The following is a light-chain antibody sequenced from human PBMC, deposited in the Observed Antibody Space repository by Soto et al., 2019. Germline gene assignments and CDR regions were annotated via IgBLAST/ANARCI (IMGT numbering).Light chain of an antibody. J-gene: IGLJ1*01. CDR3: SSYTRSSTLV. CDR2: EVS. Sequence: QSALTQPASVSGSPGQSITISCTGTSSDVGGKNYVSWYQQHPGKAPKLMIYEVSNRPSGVSNRFSGSKSGNTASLTISGLQAEDEADYYCSSYTRSSTLVFGTGTKLTVL. CDR1: SSDVGGKNY. V-gene: IGLV2-14*01.